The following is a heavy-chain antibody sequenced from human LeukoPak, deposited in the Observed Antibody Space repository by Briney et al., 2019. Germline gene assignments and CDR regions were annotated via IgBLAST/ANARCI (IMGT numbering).Heavy chain of an antibody. CDR1: GFTFSVYY. V-gene: IGHV3-11*04. Sequence: GGSLRLSCAASGFTFSVYYMSWIRQAPGKGLEWVSYISRSGSTIYYADSVKGRFTISRDNAKNSLYLQMNSLRAEDTAVYYCAELGITMIGGVWGKGTTVTISS. J-gene: IGHJ6*04. D-gene: IGHD3-10*02. CDR3: AELGITMIGGV. CDR2: ISRSGSTI.